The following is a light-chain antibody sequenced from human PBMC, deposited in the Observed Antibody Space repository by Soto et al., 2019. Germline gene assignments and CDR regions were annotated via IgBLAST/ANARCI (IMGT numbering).Light chain of an antibody. Sequence: DIQLTQSPSFLSASVGDRVTITFRAIQGLNNYVAWYQQKPGKAPNLLIYAVSILQSGVPSRFSGSGSGTEFTLTISSLQPEDFAAYYCQHLVAYPITFGQGTRLEI. V-gene: IGKV1-9*01. CDR2: AVS. CDR3: QHLVAYPIT. CDR1: QGLNNY. J-gene: IGKJ5*01.